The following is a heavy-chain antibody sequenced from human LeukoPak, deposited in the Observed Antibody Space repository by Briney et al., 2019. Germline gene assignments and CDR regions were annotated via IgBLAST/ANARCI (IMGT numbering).Heavy chain of an antibody. Sequence: GGSLRLSCAASGFTFSDYGMHWVRQAPGKGLEWLAIIWYDGTNKYYADSVKGRFTISRDNSKNTLYLQMNSLRAEDTAVYYCARGSGYYYQSYFDYWGQGTLVTVSS. CDR2: IWYDGTNK. CDR3: ARGSGYYYQSYFDY. V-gene: IGHV3-30*02. D-gene: IGHD3-22*01. CDR1: GFTFSDYG. J-gene: IGHJ4*02.